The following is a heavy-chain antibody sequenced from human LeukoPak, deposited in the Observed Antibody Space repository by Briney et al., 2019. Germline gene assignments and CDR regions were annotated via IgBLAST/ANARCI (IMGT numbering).Heavy chain of an antibody. V-gene: IGHV3-30*18. CDR2: ISYDGSNK. D-gene: IGHD3-10*01. CDR3: AKDRHGSGNHGMDV. Sequence: GGSLRLPCAASGFTFSSYGMHWVRQAPGKGLEWVAVISYDGSNKYYADSVKGRFTISRDNSKNTLYLQMNSLRAEDTAVYYCAKDRHGSGNHGMDVWGQGTTVTVSS. J-gene: IGHJ6*02. CDR1: GFTFSSYG.